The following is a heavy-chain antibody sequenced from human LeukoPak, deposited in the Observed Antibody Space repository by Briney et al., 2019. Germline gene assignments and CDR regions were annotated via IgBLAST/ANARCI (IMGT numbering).Heavy chain of an antibody. CDR1: GFTFDDYG. Sequence: PGGSLRLSCAVSGFTFDDYGVSWVRRAPGKGLEWVSGINWDGGSTGYADSVKGRFTISRGNAKKSVYLKMNSLRGEDTALYYCARDYCGGDCYPFDYWGQGTLVTVSS. CDR3: ARDYCGGDCYPFDY. D-gene: IGHD2-21*02. V-gene: IGHV3-20*04. J-gene: IGHJ4*02. CDR2: INWDGGST.